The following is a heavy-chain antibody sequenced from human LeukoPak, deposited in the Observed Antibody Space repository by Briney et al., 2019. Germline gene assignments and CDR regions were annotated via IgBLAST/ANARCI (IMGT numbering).Heavy chain of an antibody. V-gene: IGHV3-23*01. CDR1: GFTFSSYA. J-gene: IGHJ4*02. CDR3: AKSKQWLGSLSDY. CDR2: ISGSGGST. D-gene: IGHD6-19*01. Sequence: GGSLRLSYAASGFTFSSYAMSWVRQAPGKGLEWVSAISGSGGSTYYADSVKGRFTISRDNSKNALYLQMNSLRAEDTAVYYCAKSKQWLGSLSDYWGQGTLVTVSS.